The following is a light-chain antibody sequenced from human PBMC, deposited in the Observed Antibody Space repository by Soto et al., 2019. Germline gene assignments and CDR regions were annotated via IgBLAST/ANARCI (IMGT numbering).Light chain of an antibody. CDR3: QQSYSTPWT. V-gene: IGKV1-39*01. J-gene: IGKJ1*01. Sequence: DIQMTQSPSSLSASVGDRVTITCRASQNISSYLNWYQQKPGKAPKLLIYTASSLQSGVPSRFSGSGFGTDFSLTIDSLQPEDFASYYCQQSYSTPWTFGRGTKVDIK. CDR2: TAS. CDR1: QNISSY.